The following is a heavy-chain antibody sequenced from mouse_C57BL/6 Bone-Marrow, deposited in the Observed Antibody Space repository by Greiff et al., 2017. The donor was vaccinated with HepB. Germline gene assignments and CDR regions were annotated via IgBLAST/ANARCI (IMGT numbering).Heavy chain of an antibody. CDR3: ARVRQLRLRGYAMDY. CDR2: ISDGGSYT. J-gene: IGHJ4*01. V-gene: IGHV5-4*01. Sequence: EVHLVESGGGLVKPGGSLKLSCAASGFTFSSYAMSWVRQTPEKRLEWVATISDGGSYTYYPDNVKGRFTISRDNAKNNLYLQMSHLKSEDTAMYYCARVRQLRLRGYAMDYWGQGTSVTVSS. CDR1: GFTFSSYA. D-gene: IGHD3-2*02.